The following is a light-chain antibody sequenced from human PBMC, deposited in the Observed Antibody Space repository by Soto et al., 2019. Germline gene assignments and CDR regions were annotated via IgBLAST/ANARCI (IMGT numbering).Light chain of an antibody. CDR3: QQYQSLT. CDR2: SAS. Sequence: IVLTQSPAILAFSAGVRGTLSIRASQSVSSSYLAWYQHKPGQAPRLLIHSASSRVTGIPDRFSGSGSGTDFTLTITRLEPEDFAVYYCQQYQSLTFGGGTKVDIK. CDR1: QSVSSSY. V-gene: IGKV3-20*01. J-gene: IGKJ4*01.